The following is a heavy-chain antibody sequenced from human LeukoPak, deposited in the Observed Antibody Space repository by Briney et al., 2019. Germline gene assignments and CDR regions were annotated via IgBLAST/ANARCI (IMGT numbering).Heavy chain of an antibody. Sequence: GGSLRLSCAASGFTFSSYWMHWARQAPGKGLVWVSRINSDGSSTSYADSVKGRFTISRDNAKNSLYLQMNSLRAEDTAVYYCARDNGYCSGGSCYYYYMDVWGKGTTVTVSS. V-gene: IGHV3-74*01. CDR2: INSDGSST. CDR1: GFTFSSYW. D-gene: IGHD2-15*01. J-gene: IGHJ6*03. CDR3: ARDNGYCSGGSCYYYYMDV.